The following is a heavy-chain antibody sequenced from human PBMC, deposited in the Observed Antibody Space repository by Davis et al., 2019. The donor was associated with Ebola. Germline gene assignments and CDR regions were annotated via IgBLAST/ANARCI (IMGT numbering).Heavy chain of an antibody. CDR3: AKDDYHSGSPFDY. J-gene: IGHJ4*02. Sequence: GESLKISCAASGFTFSSYWISWVRQAPGKGLEWVANIKQDGSEKYYVDSVKGRFTVSRDKSKNTLFLQMNSLRAEDTAVYYCAKDDYHSGSPFDYWGQGTLVTVSS. V-gene: IGHV3-7*01. CDR1: GFTFSSYW. D-gene: IGHD1-26*01. CDR2: IKQDGSEK.